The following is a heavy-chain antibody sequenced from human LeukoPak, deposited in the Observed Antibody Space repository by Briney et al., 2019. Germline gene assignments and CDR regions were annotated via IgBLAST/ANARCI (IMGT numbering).Heavy chain of an antibody. CDR2: INHSGST. CDR1: GGSFGGYY. D-gene: IGHD3-3*01. J-gene: IGHJ4*02. CDR3: ATGSGYGVFDY. Sequence: SETLSLTCAVYGGSFGGYYWSWIRQPPGKGLEWIGEINHSGSTNYNPSLKSRVTISVDTSKNQFSLKLSSVTAADTAVYYCATGSGYGVFDYWGQGTLVTVSS. V-gene: IGHV4-34*01.